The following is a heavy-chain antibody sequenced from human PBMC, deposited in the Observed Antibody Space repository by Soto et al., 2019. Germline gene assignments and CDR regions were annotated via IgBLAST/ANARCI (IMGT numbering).Heavy chain of an antibody. CDR3: AREFFWRSRSSPTYYYYLDV. Sequence: VQLQESGEGLVKPSETLSLTCTVSGGSVSSYHWTWIRQSPGKGLEWIGYIDYNGTTDYNPSLKSRVTISVSTSKRQFSLRLTSVTAADTAVYYCAREFFWRSRSSPTYYYYLDVWGNGTTVTVSS. CDR1: GGSVSSYH. V-gene: IGHV4-59*02. J-gene: IGHJ6*03. CDR2: IDYNGTT. D-gene: IGHD1-26*01.